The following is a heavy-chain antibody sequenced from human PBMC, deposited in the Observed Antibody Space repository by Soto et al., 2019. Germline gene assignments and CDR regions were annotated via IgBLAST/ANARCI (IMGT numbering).Heavy chain of an antibody. J-gene: IGHJ6*02. Sequence: QVQLVESGGGVVQPGRSLRLSCAASGFTFSSYGMHWVRQAPGKGLEWVAVISYDGSNKYYADSVKGRFTISRDNSKNTLYLQMNSLRAEDTAVYYCAKGNDVWSGYYTSYYGMDVWGQGTTVTVSS. V-gene: IGHV3-30*18. CDR1: GFTFSSYG. D-gene: IGHD3-3*01. CDR2: ISYDGSNK. CDR3: AKGNDVWSGYYTSYYGMDV.